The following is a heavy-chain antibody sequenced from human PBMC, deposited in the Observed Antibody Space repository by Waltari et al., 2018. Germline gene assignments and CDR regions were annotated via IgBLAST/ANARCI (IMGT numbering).Heavy chain of an antibody. CDR3: ARRATGQDYDFWSGIDMGDY. D-gene: IGHD3-3*01. CDR2: IYYSGST. Sequence: QLQLQESGPGLVKPSETLSLTCTVSGGSISSSSYYWGWIRQPPVKGLEVIGSIYYSGSTYYNPSLKSRVTISVDTSKNQFSLKLSSVTAADTAVYYCARRATGQDYDFWSGIDMGDYWGQGTLVTVSS. J-gene: IGHJ4*02. V-gene: IGHV4-39*01. CDR1: GGSISSSSYY.